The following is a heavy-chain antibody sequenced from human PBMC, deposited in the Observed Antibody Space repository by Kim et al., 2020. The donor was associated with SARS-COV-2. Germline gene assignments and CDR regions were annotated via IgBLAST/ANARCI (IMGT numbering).Heavy chain of an antibody. V-gene: IGHV3-43*01. CDR3: ARDSPPQAEPYFDS. Sequence: YAASVKSRFSDSRDNKKDSLFRQMDSLKPEDTALYYCARDSPPQAEPYFDSWGHGTLVTVSS. D-gene: IGHD6-19*01. J-gene: IGHJ4*01.